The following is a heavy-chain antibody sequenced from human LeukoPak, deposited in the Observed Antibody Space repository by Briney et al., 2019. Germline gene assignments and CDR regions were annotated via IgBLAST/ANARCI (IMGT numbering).Heavy chain of an antibody. J-gene: IGHJ4*02. V-gene: IGHV1-2*02. CDR3: ATREDFDY. CDR2: INPNSGGT. CDR1: GYTFTSYD. Sequence: ASVKVSCKASGYTFTSYDINWVRQAPGQGLEWMGWINPNSGGTNYAQKFQGRVTMTRATSITTAYMELSRLRSDDTAVYYCATREDFDYWGQGTLVTVSS. D-gene: IGHD1-26*01.